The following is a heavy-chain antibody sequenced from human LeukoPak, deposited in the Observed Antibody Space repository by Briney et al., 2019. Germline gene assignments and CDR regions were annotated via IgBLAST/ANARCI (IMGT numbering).Heavy chain of an antibody. CDR1: GYTFTVYY. J-gene: IGHJ4*02. D-gene: IGHD4-23*01. V-gene: IGHV1-2*02. CDR2: INPNSGGT. Sequence: AAVKLSCKVSGYTFTVYYMHWVRQAPGQGLEWLGWINPNSGGTNYAQDFQGRVTMTRDTSISTAYMELSRLRSDDTAVYYCARDQGHGGNSWDYWGQGTLV. CDR3: ARDQGHGGNSWDY.